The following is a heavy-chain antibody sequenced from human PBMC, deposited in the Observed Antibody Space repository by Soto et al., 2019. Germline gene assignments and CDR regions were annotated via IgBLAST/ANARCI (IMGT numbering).Heavy chain of an antibody. J-gene: IGHJ5*02. CDR2: IDPSDSYT. CDR1: GYSFTSYW. CDR3: ARLYGSGSYSYWFDP. V-gene: IGHV5-10-1*01. D-gene: IGHD3-10*01. Sequence: GESLKISCKGSGYSFTSYWISWVRQMPGKGLEWTGRIDPSDSYTNYSPSFQGHVTISADKSISTAYLQWSSLKASDTAMYYCARLYGSGSYSYWFDPWGQGTLVTVSS.